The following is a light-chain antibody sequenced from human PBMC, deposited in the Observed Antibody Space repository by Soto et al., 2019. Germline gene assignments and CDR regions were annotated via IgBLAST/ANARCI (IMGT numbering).Light chain of an antibody. V-gene: IGKV4-1*01. CDR2: WAS. CDR1: QSVIHTSNNKSY. CDR3: QQYYSTPRT. J-gene: IGKJ1*01. Sequence: DIVMTQSPESLAVALGERATINCKSSQSVIHTSNNKSYLAWYQQKAGQPPELLLYWASARDSGVPDRFSGSGSGTDFTLTINSPQAEDVAVYYCQQYYSTPRTVGQGTKVDIK.